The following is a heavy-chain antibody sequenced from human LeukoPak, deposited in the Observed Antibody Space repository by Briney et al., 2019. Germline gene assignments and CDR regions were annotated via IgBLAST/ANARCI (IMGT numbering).Heavy chain of an antibody. CDR3: ARGGGYSSSRHTDS. V-gene: IGHV4-4*02. Sequence: SGTLSLSCVVSGGSINASKWCSCVRQPPGKRLEWIGEIFHTGSTNYSPSLKSRVTISVDKSKNKFSLSLNSVTAADTAVYYCARGGGYSSSRHTDSWGQGTLVSVSS. D-gene: IGHD6-13*01. CDR2: IFHTGST. J-gene: IGHJ4*02. CDR1: GGSINASKW.